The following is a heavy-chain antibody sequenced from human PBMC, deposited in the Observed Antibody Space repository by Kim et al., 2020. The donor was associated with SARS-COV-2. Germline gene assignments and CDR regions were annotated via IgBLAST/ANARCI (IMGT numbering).Heavy chain of an antibody. V-gene: IGHV3-15*01. J-gene: IGHJ2*01. CDR1: GFTFSNAW. D-gene: IGHD3-10*01. Sequence: GGSLRLSCAASGFTFSNAWMSWVRQAPGKGLGWVGRIKSKTDGGTTDYAAPVKGRFTISRDDSKNTLYLQMNSLKTEDTAVYYCTTTRITMVRGVIIRYCYFDLWGRGTLVTVSS. CDR2: IKSKTDGGTT. CDR3: TTTRITMVRGVIIRYCYFDL.